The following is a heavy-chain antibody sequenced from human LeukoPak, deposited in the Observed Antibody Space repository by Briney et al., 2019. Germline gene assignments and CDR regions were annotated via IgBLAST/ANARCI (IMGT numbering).Heavy chain of an antibody. J-gene: IGHJ4*02. CDR1: GFTFSSYA. CDR2: ISSYGGST. V-gene: IGHV3-64D*06. CDR3: VSGFCSSTSCYFDY. D-gene: IGHD2-2*01. Sequence: QPGGSLRLSCSASGFTFSSYAMHWVRQAPGKGLEYVSGISSYGGSTYYADSVKGRFTISRDNSKNTLFLQMSSLRAEDTAVYYCVSGFCSSTSCYFDYWGQGTLVTVSS.